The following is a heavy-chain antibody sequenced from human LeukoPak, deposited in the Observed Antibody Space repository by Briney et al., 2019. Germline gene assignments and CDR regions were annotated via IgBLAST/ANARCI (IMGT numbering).Heavy chain of an antibody. Sequence: ASVKVSCEVSRYTFTVDHMNWGRRAPGQGLEWMGWINPNSGGTNYAQKFQGRVTMTRDTSISTAYMELSRLRSDDTAVYYCARDHPASSFEYYGDSPGYHDGYWGPRTLVTVSS. D-gene: IGHD3-22*01. CDR1: RYTFTVDH. V-gene: IGHV1-2*02. CDR2: INPNSGGT. CDR3: ARDHPASSFEYYGDSPGYHDGY. J-gene: IGHJ4*02.